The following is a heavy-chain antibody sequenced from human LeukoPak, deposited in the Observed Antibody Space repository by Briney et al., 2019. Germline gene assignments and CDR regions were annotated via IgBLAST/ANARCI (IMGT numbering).Heavy chain of an antibody. CDR1: GYTFTSYW. D-gene: IGHD5-24*01. J-gene: IGHJ5*02. CDR3: ARHGEMGTIAFDP. V-gene: IGHV5-51*01. Sequence: LGESLKISCKGSGYTFTSYWIGWVRQMPGKGLYGMRIIYPGDSDPRYSPSFQGQVTISADKSINTAYLQWSSLKASDTAMYYCARHGEMGTIAFDPWGQGTLVTVSS. CDR2: IYPGDSDP.